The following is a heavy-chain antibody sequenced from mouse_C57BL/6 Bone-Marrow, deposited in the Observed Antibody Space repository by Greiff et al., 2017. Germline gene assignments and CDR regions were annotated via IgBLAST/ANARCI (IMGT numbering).Heavy chain of an antibody. J-gene: IGHJ2*01. CDR2: IYPGDGDT. Sequence: QVQLQQSGPELVKPGASVKISCKASGYAFSSSWMNWVKQRPGKGLEWIGRIYPGDGDTNYNGKFKGKATLTAAKSSSTAYMQLSSLTSEDSAVYFCASYYGSSYVDWDEYYFDYWGQGTTLTVSS. V-gene: IGHV1-82*01. D-gene: IGHD1-1*01. CDR3: ASYYGSSYVDWDEYYFDY. CDR1: GYAFSSSW.